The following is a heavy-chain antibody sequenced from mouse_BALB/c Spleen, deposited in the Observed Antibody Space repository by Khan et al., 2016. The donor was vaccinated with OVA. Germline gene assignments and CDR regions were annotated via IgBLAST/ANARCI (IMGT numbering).Heavy chain of an antibody. CDR1: GFTFSTYA. CDR2: ISSGGHYT. J-gene: IGHJ4*01. CDR3: ARSLVDYHAMDY. V-gene: IGHV5-9-3*01. Sequence: EVELVESGGGLVKPGGSLTLSCSASGFTFSTYAMSWVRQTPEKRLEWVATISSGGHYTFYPDSVKGRFTISRDTAENPLDLQMSSLTSEDTAMYYCARSLVDYHAMDYWGQGTSVTLSS. D-gene: IGHD2-2*01.